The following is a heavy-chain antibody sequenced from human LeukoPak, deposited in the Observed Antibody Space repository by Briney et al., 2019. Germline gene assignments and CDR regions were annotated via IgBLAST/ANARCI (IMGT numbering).Heavy chain of an antibody. CDR3: ARGMVGATNNWFDP. CDR1: GGSFSGYY. CDR2: TNHSGST. V-gene: IGHV4-34*01. D-gene: IGHD1-26*01. J-gene: IGHJ5*02. Sequence: SETLSLTCALYGGSFSGYYWSWIRQPPGKGLEWIGETNHSGSTNYNPSLKSRVTISVDTSKNQFSLKLSSVTAADTAVYYCARGMVGATNNWFDPWGQGTLVTVSS.